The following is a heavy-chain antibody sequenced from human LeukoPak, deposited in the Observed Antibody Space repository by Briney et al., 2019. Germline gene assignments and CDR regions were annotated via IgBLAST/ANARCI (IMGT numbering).Heavy chain of an antibody. D-gene: IGHD2-15*01. CDR3: ARRAPRCSGGSCYFQY. V-gene: IGHV1-46*01. J-gene: IGHJ4*02. CDR1: GYTFTSYY. CDR2: INPTGGST. Sequence: GASVKVSCKASGYTFTSYYMHWVRQAPGQGLEWMGLINPTGGSTGYAQKFQGRVTMTRDMSTSTVYMELSSLRSEDTAVYYCARRAPRCSGGSCYFQYWGQGTLVTVSS.